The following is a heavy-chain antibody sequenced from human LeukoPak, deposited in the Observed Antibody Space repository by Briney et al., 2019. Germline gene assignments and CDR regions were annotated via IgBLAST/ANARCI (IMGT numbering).Heavy chain of an antibody. J-gene: IGHJ3*02. CDR3: TRPQHGDLYAFDI. CDR1: GFTFSSSW. Sequence: GGSLRLSCAASGFTFSSSWMHWVRQVPGEGLVWVSRIKGDATITTYADPVKGRFTISRDNAKNTVYLQMDSLRAEDTAVYYCTRPQHGDLYAFDIWGQGTMVTVSS. V-gene: IGHV3-74*01. CDR2: IKGDATIT. D-gene: IGHD3-16*01.